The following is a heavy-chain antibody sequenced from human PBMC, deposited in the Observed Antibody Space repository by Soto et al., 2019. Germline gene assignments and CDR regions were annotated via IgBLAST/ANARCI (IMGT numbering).Heavy chain of an antibody. Sequence: ASVKVSCKASGYTFTSYAMHWVRQAPGQRHEWMGWINAGNGNTKYSQKFQGRLTITRDTSASTAYMELSSLRSEDTAVYYCARNLMDYVILCGCYMAYYFDDWGQGALVIVSS. CDR3: ARNLMDYVILCGCYMAYYFDD. V-gene: IGHV1-3*01. D-gene: IGHD3-9*01. CDR2: INAGNGNT. CDR1: GYTFTSYA. J-gene: IGHJ4*01.